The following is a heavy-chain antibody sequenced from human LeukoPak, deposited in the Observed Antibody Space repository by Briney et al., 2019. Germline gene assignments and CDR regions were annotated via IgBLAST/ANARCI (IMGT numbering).Heavy chain of an antibody. Sequence: GGSLRLSCAASGFTFSGSAMHWVRQASGKGLEWVGRIRSKANSYATAYAASVKGRFTISRDDSKNTAYLQMNSLKTEDTAVYYCTRLVDIVATSYYFDYWGQGTLVTVSS. D-gene: IGHD5-12*01. V-gene: IGHV3-73*01. CDR2: IRSKANSYAT. J-gene: IGHJ4*02. CDR1: GFTFSGSA. CDR3: TRLVDIVATSYYFDY.